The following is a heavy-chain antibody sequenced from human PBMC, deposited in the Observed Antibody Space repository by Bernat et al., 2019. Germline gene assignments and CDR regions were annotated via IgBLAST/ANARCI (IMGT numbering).Heavy chain of an antibody. V-gene: IGHV3-20*04. J-gene: IGHJ2*01. Sequence: EVQLVESGGGVVWPGGSLRLSCAASGFTFNDYGMSWVRQAPGKGLEWVSGLNWNGGSTGYADSVQGRFTISRDNAKNSLYLQMNSLRDEDTALYYCARGKGRFPSWYFDLWGRGTLVTVSS. CDR1: GFTFNDYG. D-gene: IGHD3-10*01. CDR2: LNWNGGST. CDR3: ARGKGRFPSWYFDL.